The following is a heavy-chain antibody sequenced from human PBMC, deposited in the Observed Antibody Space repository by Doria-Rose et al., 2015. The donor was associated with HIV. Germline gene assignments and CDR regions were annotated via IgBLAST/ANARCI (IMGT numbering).Heavy chain of an antibody. CDR3: ARIKSSRWYHKYYFDF. CDR1: GVSLSSPGMG. V-gene: IGHV2-26*01. J-gene: IGHJ4*02. CDR2: ISSDDER. Sequence: QESGPVLVKPIETLTLTCTVSGVSLSSPGMGVSWIRQPPGKALEWLAHISSDDERSYKTSLKSRLTISRGTSKSQVVLTMTDMDPVDTVTYYCARIKSSRWYHKYYFDFWGQGTLVIVSA. D-gene: IGHD6-13*01.